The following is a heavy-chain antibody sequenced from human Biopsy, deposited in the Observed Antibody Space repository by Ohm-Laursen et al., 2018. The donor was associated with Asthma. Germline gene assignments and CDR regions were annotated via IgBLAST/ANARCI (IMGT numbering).Heavy chain of an antibody. J-gene: IGHJ1*01. CDR3: ARTFHFWSPYHAEHYQL. V-gene: IGHV3-7*01. CDR1: GFNFSYYS. Sequence: GSLRLSCTASGFNFSYYSMSWVRQVPGQGLEWVANIKHDGSEKNHVDSLKGRFTISRDNAKNLLFLQMNSLRAEDTAVHYCARTFHFWSPYHAEHYQLWGQGTLVTVSS. CDR2: IKHDGSEK. D-gene: IGHD3-3*01.